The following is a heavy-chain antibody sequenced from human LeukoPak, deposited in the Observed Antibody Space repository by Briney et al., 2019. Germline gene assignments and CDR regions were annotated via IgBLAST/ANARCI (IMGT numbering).Heavy chain of an antibody. J-gene: IGHJ4*02. V-gene: IGHV4-59*12. CDR3: ASGPLGLTIDY. CDR2: IYHSGST. CDR1: GGSISSYY. D-gene: IGHD4/OR15-4a*01. Sequence: PSETLSLTCTVSGGSISSYYWSWIRQPPGKGLEWIGYIYHSGSTYYNPSLKSRVTISVDRSKNQFSLKLSSVTAADTAVYYCASGPLGLTIDYWGQGTLVTVSS.